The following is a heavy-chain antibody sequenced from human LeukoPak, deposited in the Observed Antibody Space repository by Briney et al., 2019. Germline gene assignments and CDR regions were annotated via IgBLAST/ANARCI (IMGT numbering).Heavy chain of an antibody. CDR2: ISSSGTYI. V-gene: IGHV3-21*01. CDR1: GFTFSSYT. CDR3: ARGKTSQNIVTRKTYNWFDP. J-gene: IGHJ5*02. D-gene: IGHD2/OR15-2a*01. Sequence: GGSLRLSCAASGFTFSSYTMNWVRQAPGKGLEWVSSISSSGTYIYYADSVKGRFTISRDNAKNSLYLQMKSLRAEDTAVYYCARGKTSQNIVTRKTYNWFDPWGQGTLVTVSS.